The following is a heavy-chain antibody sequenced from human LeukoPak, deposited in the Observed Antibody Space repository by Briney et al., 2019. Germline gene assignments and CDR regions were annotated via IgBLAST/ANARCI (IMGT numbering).Heavy chain of an antibody. CDR1: RFTFSTYG. CDR3: AKGPIAAAGYFDY. Sequence: PGGSLRLSCAASRFTFSTYGMHWVRQAPGKGLEWVAFIRYDGSNKYYADSVKGRFTISRDNSKNTLYLQMNSLRAEDTAVYYCAKGPIAAAGYFDYWGQGTLVTVSS. J-gene: IGHJ4*02. CDR2: IRYDGSNK. D-gene: IGHD6-13*01. V-gene: IGHV3-30*02.